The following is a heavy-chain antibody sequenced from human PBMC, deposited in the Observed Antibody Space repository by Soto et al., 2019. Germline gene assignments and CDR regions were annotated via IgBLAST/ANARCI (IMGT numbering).Heavy chain of an antibody. V-gene: IGHV4-59*01. D-gene: IGHD1-20*01. CDR3: ARDSGITGSYNWFDP. Sequence: PSETLSLTCTVSGGSISSYYWSWIRQPPGKGLEWIGYIYYSGSTNYNPSLKSRVTISVDTSKNQFSLKLSSVTAADTAVYYCARDSGITGSYNWFDPWGQGTLVTSPQ. CDR2: IYYSGST. J-gene: IGHJ5*02. CDR1: GGSISSYY.